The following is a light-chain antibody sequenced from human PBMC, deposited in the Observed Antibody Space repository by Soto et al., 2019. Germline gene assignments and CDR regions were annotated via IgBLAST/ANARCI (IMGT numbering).Light chain of an antibody. V-gene: IGKV3-15*01. J-gene: IGKJ4*01. CDR2: GAS. CDR1: ESVSSF. CDR3: QQYSNGPPRLP. Sequence: ELVMTLSPATLSVSTGERPALSCRASESVSSFLAWCQQKPGQAPRLLICGASTRATGIPDRFSGSGSGTEFTLTISSLHSEDFAVYCCQQYSNGPPRLPFGGGTKVDI.